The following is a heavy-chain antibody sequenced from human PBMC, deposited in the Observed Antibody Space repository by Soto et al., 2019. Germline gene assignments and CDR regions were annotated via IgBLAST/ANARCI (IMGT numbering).Heavy chain of an antibody. V-gene: IGHV4-59*01. CDR3: PTGRVYFGLEY. J-gene: IGHJ4*02. Sequence: QVQLQESGPGLVKPLETLSLTCTVSGGSITSYYWSWVRQPPGKGLEWIGYIYYNGNINYNPSLKSRLTISLETSENPFSLRLSSVTAADTAVYYRPTGRVYFGLEYWGQGTLVTVSS. D-gene: IGHD3-3*01. CDR1: GGSITSYY. CDR2: IYYNGNI.